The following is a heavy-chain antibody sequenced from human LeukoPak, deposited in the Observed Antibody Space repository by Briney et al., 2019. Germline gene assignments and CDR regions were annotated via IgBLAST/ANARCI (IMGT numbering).Heavy chain of an antibody. CDR3: ANSVGLPEYSSSSRRIGDY. J-gene: IGHJ4*02. CDR2: IIPIFGTA. D-gene: IGHD6-6*01. Sequence: ASVKVSCKASGGTFSSYAISWVRQAPGQGLEWMGGIIPIFGTANYAQKFQGRVTITADESTSTAYMELSSLRSEDTAVYYCANSVGLPEYSSSSRRIGDYWGQGTLVTVSS. V-gene: IGHV1-69*13. CDR1: GGTFSSYA.